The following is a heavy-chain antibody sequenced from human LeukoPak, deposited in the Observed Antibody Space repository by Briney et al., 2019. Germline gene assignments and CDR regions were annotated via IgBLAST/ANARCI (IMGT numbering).Heavy chain of an antibody. V-gene: IGHV3-33*01. CDR2: IWCDGSNK. CDR3: ARDAAKLTNGAPVLSFDI. D-gene: IGHD2-8*01. J-gene: IGHJ3*02. Sequence: PGGSLRLSCAASGFTFSSCGMHWVRQAPGKGLEWVAVIWCDGSNKYYADSVKGRFTISRDNSKNTLYLQMNSLRAEDTAVYYCARDAAKLTNGAPVLSFDIWGQGTMVTVSS. CDR1: GFTFSSCG.